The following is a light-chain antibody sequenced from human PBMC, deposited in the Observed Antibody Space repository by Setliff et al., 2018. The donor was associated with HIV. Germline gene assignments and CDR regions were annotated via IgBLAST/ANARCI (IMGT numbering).Light chain of an antibody. CDR3: SSYKSIPLYV. J-gene: IGLJ1*01. CDR2: DVS. Sequence: QSVLTQPASASGSPGQSITISCTGISSDVGTYNFVSWYQQHPGKAPKLMIYDVSNRPSGVSNRFSGSKSGNTASLTISGLQAEDEADYYCSSYKSIPLYVFGTGTKVTV. CDR1: SSDVGTYNF. V-gene: IGLV2-14*03.